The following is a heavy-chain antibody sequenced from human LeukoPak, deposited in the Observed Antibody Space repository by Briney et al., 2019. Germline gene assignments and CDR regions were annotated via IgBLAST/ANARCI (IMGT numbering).Heavy chain of an antibody. Sequence: PSATLSLTCTVSGGSISSYYWSWIRQPPGKGLEWIGYIYYSGSTNYNPSLKSRVTISVDTSKNQFSLKLSSVTAADTAVYYCARHGRYSYGYGAWYYYYYMDVWGEGTTVTVSS. V-gene: IGHV4-59*01. J-gene: IGHJ6*03. CDR3: ARHGRYSYGYGAWYYYYYMDV. D-gene: IGHD5-18*01. CDR1: GGSISSYY. CDR2: IYYSGST.